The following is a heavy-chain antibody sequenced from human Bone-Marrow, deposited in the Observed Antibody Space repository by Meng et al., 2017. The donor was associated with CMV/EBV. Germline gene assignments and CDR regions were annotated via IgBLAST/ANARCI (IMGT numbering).Heavy chain of an antibody. J-gene: IGHJ4*02. Sequence: GESLKISCAASGFTFSSYGMHWVRQAPGKGLEWVAFIHYDGSHKDYADSVKGRLTISRDNSRNMLFLQMNSLRPEDTAVYYCAKVALVGVTAPFDYWGQGTLVTVSS. D-gene: IGHD1-26*01. CDR3: AKVALVGVTAPFDY. V-gene: IGHV3-30*02. CDR2: IHYDGSHK. CDR1: GFTFSSYG.